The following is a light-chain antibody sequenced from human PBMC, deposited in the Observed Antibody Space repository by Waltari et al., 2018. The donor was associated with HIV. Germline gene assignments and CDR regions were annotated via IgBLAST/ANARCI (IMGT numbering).Light chain of an antibody. CDR1: QGIGTW. Sequence: DIQMTQSPSSVSASVGDRVTITCRASQGIGTWLAWYQQKLGQAPKLLIYSASYLQSGVPSRCSGSGSGTSFTLAISSLQPEDFATYYCQQVNSFPITFGQGTRLEIK. CDR3: QQVNSFPIT. V-gene: IGKV1-12*01. CDR2: SAS. J-gene: IGKJ5*01.